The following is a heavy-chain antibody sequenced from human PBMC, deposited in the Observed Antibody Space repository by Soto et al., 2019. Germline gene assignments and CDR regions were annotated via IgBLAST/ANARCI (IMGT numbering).Heavy chain of an antibody. J-gene: IGHJ4*02. D-gene: IGHD1-26*01. CDR1: GFPFSSYA. V-gene: IGHV3-64D*06. Sequence: PGGSLRVSCSTPGFPFSSYAMHWGRQAPWKGLEYVSAISSNGGSTYYADSVKGRFTISRDNSKNTLYLQMSSLRAEDTAVYYCVTEIENRGSSRSFDYWGQGTLVTVSS. CDR3: VTEIENRGSSRSFDY. CDR2: ISSNGGST.